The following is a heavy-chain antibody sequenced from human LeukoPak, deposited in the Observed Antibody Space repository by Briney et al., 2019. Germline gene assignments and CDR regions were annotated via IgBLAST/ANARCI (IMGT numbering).Heavy chain of an antibody. CDR1: GFTFSSYG. D-gene: IGHD3-22*01. Sequence: GRSLRLSCAASGFTFSSYGMHWVRQAPGKGLEWVAVISYDGANEYYADSVKGRFTISRDNSKNTLYLQMNSLRTDDTAVYYCARAHYYDSSGYYDSYWGQGTLVTVSS. J-gene: IGHJ4*02. CDR3: ARAHYYDSSGYYDSY. CDR2: ISYDGANE. V-gene: IGHV3-30*03.